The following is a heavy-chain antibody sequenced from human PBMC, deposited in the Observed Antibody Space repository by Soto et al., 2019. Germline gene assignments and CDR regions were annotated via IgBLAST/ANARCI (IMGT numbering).Heavy chain of an antibody. J-gene: IGHJ4*02. Sequence: QVQLQESGPGLVKPSGTLSLTCAVSGGSISDNNWWSWVRQPPGKGLEWIGEIYHRGTTNYNPPLKSPVTISMDKSKNQISMVLNSVTAADSAVYYCARHIGVAGTRGFDYWGQGTLVTVSS. CDR3: ARHIGVAGTRGFDY. CDR2: IYHRGTT. D-gene: IGHD6-19*01. V-gene: IGHV4-4*02. CDR1: GGSISDNNW.